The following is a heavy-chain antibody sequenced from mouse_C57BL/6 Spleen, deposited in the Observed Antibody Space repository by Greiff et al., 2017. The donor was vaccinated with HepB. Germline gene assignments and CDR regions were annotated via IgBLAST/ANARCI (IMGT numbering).Heavy chain of an antibody. J-gene: IGHJ4*01. CDR1: GFTFSDYY. V-gene: IGHV5-16*01. CDR2: INYDGSST. CDR3: ARVWDYAMDY. Sequence: DVKLVESEGGLVQPGSSMKLSCTASGFTFSDYYMAWVRQVPEKGLEWVANINYDGSSTYYLDSLKSRFIISRDNAKNILYLQMSSLKSEDTATYYCARVWDYAMDYWGQGTSVTVSS.